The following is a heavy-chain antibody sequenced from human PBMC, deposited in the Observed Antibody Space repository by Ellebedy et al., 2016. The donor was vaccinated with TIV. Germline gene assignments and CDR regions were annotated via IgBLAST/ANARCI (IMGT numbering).Heavy chain of an antibody. D-gene: IGHD3-22*01. J-gene: IGHJ4*02. Sequence: AASVKVSCKASGYRFTSYTITWVRRAPGQGLEWMGWISVYNGYTNYAQKIQDRVTMTRDTSTNTAYMELRNLTSDDTAVYYCARNDDSSGYPMFWGQGTLVTVSS. CDR1: GYRFTSYT. CDR3: ARNDDSSGYPMF. CDR2: ISVYNGYT. V-gene: IGHV1-18*01.